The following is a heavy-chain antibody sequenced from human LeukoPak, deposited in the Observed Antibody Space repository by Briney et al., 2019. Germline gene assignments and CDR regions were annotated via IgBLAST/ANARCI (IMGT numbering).Heavy chain of an antibody. Sequence: ASVKVSCKASGYTFTSYYMHWVRQAPGQGLEWMGIINPSGCSTSYAQKFQGRVTMTRDTSTSTVYMELSSLRSEDTAVYYCARDRLTAGRLVMTTLPDYWGQGTLVTVSS. CDR3: ARDRLTAGRLVMTTLPDY. V-gene: IGHV1-46*01. CDR1: GYTFTSYY. J-gene: IGHJ4*02. D-gene: IGHD3-22*01. CDR2: INPSGCST.